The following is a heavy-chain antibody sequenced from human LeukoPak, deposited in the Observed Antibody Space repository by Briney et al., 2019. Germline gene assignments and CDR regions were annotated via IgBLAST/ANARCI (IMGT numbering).Heavy chain of an antibody. CDR3: ARVIRKSYDSSGYYYLVRSFDY. Sequence: SSETLSLTCTVSGYSISSGYYWGWIRQPPGKGLEWIGSIYHSGSTYYNPSLKSRVTISVDTSKNQFSLKLSSVTAADTAVYYCARVIRKSYDSSGYYYLVRSFDYWGQGTLVTVSS. CDR2: IYHSGST. CDR1: GYSISSGYY. D-gene: IGHD3-22*01. V-gene: IGHV4-38-2*02. J-gene: IGHJ4*02.